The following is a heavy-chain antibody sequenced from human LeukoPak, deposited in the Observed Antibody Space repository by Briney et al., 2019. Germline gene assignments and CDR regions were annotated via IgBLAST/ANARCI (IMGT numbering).Heavy chain of an antibody. CDR3: ARIVGAFFDY. Sequence: SETLSLTCTVSGGSISSYYWSWIRQPPGKGLEWIGYIYYSGSTNYNPSLKSRVTISVDTSKNQFSLKLSSVTAADTAVYYCARIVGAFFDYWGQGTLVTVSS. CDR2: IYYSGST. J-gene: IGHJ4*02. D-gene: IGHD1-26*01. V-gene: IGHV4-59*12. CDR1: GGSISSYY.